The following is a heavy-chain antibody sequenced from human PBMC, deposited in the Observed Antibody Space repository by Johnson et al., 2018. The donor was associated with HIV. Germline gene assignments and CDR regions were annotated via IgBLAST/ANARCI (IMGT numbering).Heavy chain of an antibody. CDR3: TTEKHAPRAFDI. CDR1: GFTFSSYA. D-gene: IGHD1-14*01. Sequence: VQLVESGGGVVQPGRSLRLSCAASGFTFSSYAMHWVRQAPGKGLEWVAVISYDGSNEYYADSVKGRFTISRDNSKNTLYLQMNSLKTEDTAVYYCTTEKHAPRAFDIWGQGTMVTVSS. V-gene: IGHV3-30*04. CDR2: ISYDGSNE. J-gene: IGHJ3*02.